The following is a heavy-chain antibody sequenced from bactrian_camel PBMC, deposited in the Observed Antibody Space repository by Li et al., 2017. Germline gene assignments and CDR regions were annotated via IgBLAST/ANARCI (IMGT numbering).Heavy chain of an antibody. V-gene: IGHV3-1*01. Sequence: VQLVESGGGLVQPGGSLRVSCAASGFTFDDYGLGWIRQAPGKGLEWVSTINWSGDSPRYAASVKGRFTISRENAKNTLYLQMNSLKPGDTAMYYCAANHWVPSTLRGRPDEYDYWGQGTQV. CDR1: GFTFDDYG. J-gene: IGHJ4*01. CDR3: AANHWVPSTLRGRPDEYDY. D-gene: IGHD1*01. CDR2: INWSGDSP.